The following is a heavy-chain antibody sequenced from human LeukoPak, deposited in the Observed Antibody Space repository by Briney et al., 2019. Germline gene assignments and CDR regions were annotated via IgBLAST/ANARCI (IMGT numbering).Heavy chain of an antibody. CDR1: GYIITSDW. Sequence: AESLKISCKGSGYIITSDWIGWVRQMPGKLLEWMGIIYPGDSDTRYSPSFQGQVTISADKSISTAYQQWSSLKASDTAMYYCARRARDAVTTLGSYYYYMDVWGKGTTVTVSS. V-gene: IGHV5-51*01. CDR2: IYPGDSDT. D-gene: IGHD4-17*01. CDR3: ARRARDAVTTLGSYYYYMDV. J-gene: IGHJ6*03.